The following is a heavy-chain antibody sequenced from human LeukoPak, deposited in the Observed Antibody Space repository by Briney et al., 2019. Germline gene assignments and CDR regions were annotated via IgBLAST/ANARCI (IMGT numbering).Heavy chain of an antibody. D-gene: IGHD6-19*01. Sequence: GGSLRLSCAASGFTFSSYSMNWVRQAPGKGLEWVSSISSSSYIYYADSVKGRFTISRDNAKDSLYLQMNSLRAEDTAVYYCVREAKIIAVAPFDYWGQGTLVTVSS. J-gene: IGHJ4*02. CDR3: VREAKIIAVAPFDY. CDR1: GFTFSSYS. V-gene: IGHV3-21*01. CDR2: ISSSSYI.